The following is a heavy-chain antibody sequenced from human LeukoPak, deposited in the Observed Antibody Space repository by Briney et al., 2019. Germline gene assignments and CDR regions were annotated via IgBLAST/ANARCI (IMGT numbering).Heavy chain of an antibody. CDR2: IKQDGSER. CDR1: GFTFSSYW. D-gene: IGHD6-6*01. J-gene: IGHJ6*02. V-gene: IGHV3-7*01. Sequence: GGSLRLSCAASGFTFSSYWMSWVRQAPGKGLEWVANIKQDGSERYYVDSVKGRFTISRDNAKNSLYLQMNSLRAEDTAVYYCARVFPPPYSSSSRYYYYYGMDVWGQGTTVTVSS. CDR3: ARVFPPPYSSSSRYYYYYGMDV.